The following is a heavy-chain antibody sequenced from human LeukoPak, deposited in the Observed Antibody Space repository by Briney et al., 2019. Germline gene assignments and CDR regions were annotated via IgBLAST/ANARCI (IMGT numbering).Heavy chain of an antibody. V-gene: IGHV3-30*04. CDR2: ISYDGSNK. Sequence: GGSLRLSCAASGFTFSSYAMHWVRQAPGKGLEWVAVISYDGSNKYYADSVKGRFTISRDNSKNTLYLQMNSLRAEDTAVYYCASIAAAAEYTTFDYWGQGTLVTVSS. J-gene: IGHJ4*02. CDR3: ASIAAAAEYTTFDY. CDR1: GFTFSSYA. D-gene: IGHD6-13*01.